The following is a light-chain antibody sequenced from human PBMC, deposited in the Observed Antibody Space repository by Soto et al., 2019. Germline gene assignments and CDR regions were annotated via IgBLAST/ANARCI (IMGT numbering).Light chain of an antibody. Sequence: EIVLTQSPGTLSLSPGDRATLSCRASQSVTSNYLAWYQQKPGQAPRLLLYGAFRRAIGIPDRFSGSGSGTDFTLTIRRLEPEDFAVYYCQQYDTSPPLTCGGGPVVEIK. CDR2: GAF. CDR1: QSVTSNY. J-gene: IGKJ4*01. V-gene: IGKV3-20*01. CDR3: QQYDTSPPLT.